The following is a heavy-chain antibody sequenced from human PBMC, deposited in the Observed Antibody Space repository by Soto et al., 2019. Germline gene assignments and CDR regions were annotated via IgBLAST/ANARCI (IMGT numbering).Heavy chain of an antibody. J-gene: IGHJ3*01. CDR2: ISGGGDGT. CDR1: GFTFYNYA. Sequence: EVQLLESGGGLVRPGGSLRLSCAASGFTFYNYAMNWVRQAPGKGLEWVSTISGGGDGTYYADSVKGRFTISRDNSRNTVYLQMNSLRAEDTAVYYCAKKGLCSLASYRTTGDCHYAFDVWGQGTLVTVSS. CDR3: AKKGLCSLASYRTTGDCHYAFDV. D-gene: IGHD2-8*01. V-gene: IGHV3-23*01.